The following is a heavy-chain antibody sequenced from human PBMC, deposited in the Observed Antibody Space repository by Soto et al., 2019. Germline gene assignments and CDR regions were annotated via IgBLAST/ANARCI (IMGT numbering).Heavy chain of an antibody. CDR2: FDPEDGET. CDR3: ATDSRQNWFDP. V-gene: IGHV1-24*01. CDR1: RYSLPEIF. Sequence: GAPGKRSWKGSRYSLPEIFLQWGRQAPGKGLEWMGGFDPEDGETIYAQKFQGRVTMTEDTSTDTAYMELSSLRSEDTAVYYCATDSRQNWFDPSGQGTLVTVS. J-gene: IGHJ5*02.